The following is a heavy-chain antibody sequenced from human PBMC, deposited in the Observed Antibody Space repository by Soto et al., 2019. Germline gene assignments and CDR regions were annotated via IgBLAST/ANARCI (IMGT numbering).Heavy chain of an antibody. Sequence: SETLSLTCTVAGGSISSGDYYWSWISQPQGKGLEWIGYIYSSGRTYYIPSLKSRVSISVDTTKNQFSLKLSSVTAADTAVYYCARARGARYFDYWRQGTLVTVSS. V-gene: IGHV4-30-4*01. CDR1: GGSISSGDYY. CDR3: ARARGARYFDY. CDR2: IYSSGRT. D-gene: IGHD2-15*01. J-gene: IGHJ4*02.